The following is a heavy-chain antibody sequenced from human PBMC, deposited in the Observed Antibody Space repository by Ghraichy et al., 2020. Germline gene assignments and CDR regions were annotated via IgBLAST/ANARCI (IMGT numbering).Heavy chain of an antibody. D-gene: IGHD6-13*01. J-gene: IGHJ4*02. CDR3: AKELSIGAVGTVGFDY. CDR2: ISGSGANT. CDR1: GFTFSNSA. V-gene: IGHV3-23*01. Sequence: LSLTCAASGFTFSNSAMSWVRQAPGKGLEWVSAISGSGANTYYADSVKGRFTISRDNSKNTLYLQMNSLRADDTAIYYCAKELSIGAVGTVGFDYWGQGTLVTVSS.